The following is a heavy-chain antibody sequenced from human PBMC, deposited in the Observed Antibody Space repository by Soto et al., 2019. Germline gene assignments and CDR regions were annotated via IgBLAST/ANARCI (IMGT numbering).Heavy chain of an antibody. CDR3: ARDGYDSSGYYFDY. V-gene: IGHV3-30-3*01. D-gene: IGHD3-22*01. Sequence: GGSLRLSCAASGFTFSSYAMHWVRQAPGKGLEWVAVISYDGSNKYYADSVKGRFTISRDNSKNTLYLQMNSLRAEDTAVYYCARDGYDSSGYYFDYWGQGTLVTVSS. CDR1: GFTFSSYA. J-gene: IGHJ4*02. CDR2: ISYDGSNK.